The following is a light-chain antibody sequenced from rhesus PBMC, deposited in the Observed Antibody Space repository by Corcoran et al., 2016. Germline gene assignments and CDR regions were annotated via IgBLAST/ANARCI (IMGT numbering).Light chain of an antibody. CDR3: PQHNSYPWT. J-gene: IGKJ1*01. CDR1: QGISKY. CDR2: DAS. Sequence: DIQMTQSPSSLSASVGDTVTITCQASQGISKYLAWYQQKPGKAPKLLIYDASTLQSGVPSRFSGSGSGTEFTLTISSLQPEDFSSYYCPQHNSYPWTVGQGTKVEI. V-gene: IGKV1-25*01.